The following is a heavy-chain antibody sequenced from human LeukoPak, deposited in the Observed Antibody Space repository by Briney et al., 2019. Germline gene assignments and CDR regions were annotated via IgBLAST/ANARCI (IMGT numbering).Heavy chain of an antibody. CDR2: IVVGSGNT. Sequence: SVKVSCKDSGFTFTSSAMQWVRQARGQRLEWIAWIVVGSGNTNYAQKFQERVTITRDMSTSTAYMELSSLRSEDTAVYYCAADPWIHHDAFDIWGQGILVTVSS. V-gene: IGHV1-58*02. J-gene: IGHJ3*02. CDR3: AADPWIHHDAFDI. CDR1: GFTFTSSA. D-gene: IGHD5-18*01.